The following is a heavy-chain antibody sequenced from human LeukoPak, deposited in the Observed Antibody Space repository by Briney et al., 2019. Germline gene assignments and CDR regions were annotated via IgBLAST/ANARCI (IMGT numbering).Heavy chain of an antibody. CDR3: TREVYSSSIRFAPRPYYFDY. V-gene: IGHV3-48*01. CDR1: GFTFSTYT. J-gene: IGHJ4*02. CDR2: ISSSSSTT. D-gene: IGHD6-6*01. Sequence: PGGSLRLSCTASGFTFSTYTMNWARQAPGKGLEWVSYISSSSSTTYYADSVKGRFTISRDNAKNSLYLQMNSLRAEDTAVYYCTREVYSSSIRFAPRPYYFDYWGQGTLVTVSS.